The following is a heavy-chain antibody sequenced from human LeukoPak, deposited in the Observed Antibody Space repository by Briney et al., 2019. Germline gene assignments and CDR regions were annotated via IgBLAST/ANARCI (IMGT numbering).Heavy chain of an antibody. Sequence: GGSLRLSCAASGFTFSRYSVNWVRQAPGRGLEWVAYILTSMGGIYNADYVKGRFTISTDTAKNSLYLEMKNLRDGETAVYYCVRDDSWAFDYWGQGTLVTVSS. J-gene: IGHJ4*02. V-gene: IGHV3-48*02. CDR1: GFTFSRYS. D-gene: IGHD2-21*02. CDR3: VRDDSWAFDY. CDR2: ILTSMGGI.